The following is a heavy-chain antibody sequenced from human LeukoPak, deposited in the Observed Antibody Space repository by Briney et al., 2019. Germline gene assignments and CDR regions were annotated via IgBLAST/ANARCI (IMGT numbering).Heavy chain of an antibody. CDR1: GFSFGDYA. V-gene: IGHV3-7*01. CDR2: IKQDGSEK. D-gene: IGHD2-2*01. Sequence: GGSLRLSCTASGFSFGDYAMNWFRQAPGKGLEWVANIKQDGSEKYFVDSVKGRFTISRDNAKNSLYLQMNSLRAEDTAVYYCARLFCTSTSCYDFFDYWGQGTLVTVSS. J-gene: IGHJ4*02. CDR3: ARLFCTSTSCYDFFDY.